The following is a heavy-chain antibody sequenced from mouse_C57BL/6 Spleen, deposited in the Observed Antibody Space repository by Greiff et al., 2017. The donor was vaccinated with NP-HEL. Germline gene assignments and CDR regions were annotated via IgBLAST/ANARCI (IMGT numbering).Heavy chain of an antibody. D-gene: IGHD2-4*01. CDR3: SSDTYYDSWFAY. Sequence: VQLQQSGAELAKPGASVKLSCKASGYTFTSYWMHWVKQRPGQGLEWIGYINPSSGYTKYNQKFKDKATLTADKSSSTAYMQLSSLTYEDSAVDYCSSDTYYDSWFAYWGQGTLVTVSA. J-gene: IGHJ3*01. CDR2: INPSSGYT. V-gene: IGHV1-7*01. CDR1: GYTFTSYW.